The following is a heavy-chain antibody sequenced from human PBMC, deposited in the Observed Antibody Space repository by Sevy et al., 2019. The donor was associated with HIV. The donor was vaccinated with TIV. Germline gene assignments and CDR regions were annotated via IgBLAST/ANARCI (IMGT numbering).Heavy chain of an antibody. CDR2: IWYDGSNK. Sequence: GSLRLSCAASGFTFSSYGMHWVRQAPGKGLEWVAVIWYDGSNKYYADSVKGRFTISRDNSKNTLYLQMNSLRAEDTAVYYCARDLIGYCSGGSCYSRPGYWGQGTLVTVSS. J-gene: IGHJ4*02. D-gene: IGHD2-15*01. CDR3: ARDLIGYCSGGSCYSRPGY. V-gene: IGHV3-33*01. CDR1: GFTFSSYG.